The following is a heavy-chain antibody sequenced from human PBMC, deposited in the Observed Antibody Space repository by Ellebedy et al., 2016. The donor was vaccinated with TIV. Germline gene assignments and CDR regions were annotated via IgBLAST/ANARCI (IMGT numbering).Heavy chain of an antibody. D-gene: IGHD3-3*01. V-gene: IGHV1-3*04. CDR2: INTGNGNT. J-gene: IGHJ6*02. CDR1: GHTFTSYG. CDR3: ATREWQDPMDV. Sequence: ASVKVSXKASGHTFTSYGIHWVRHAPGQRPEWMGWINTGNGNTKYSQKLQGRVTITRDTSATTVYMELSSLMSEDTAVYYCATREWQDPMDVWGQGTTVTVSS.